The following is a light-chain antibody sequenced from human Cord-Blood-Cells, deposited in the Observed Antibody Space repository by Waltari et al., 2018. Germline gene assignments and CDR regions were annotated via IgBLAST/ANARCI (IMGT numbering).Light chain of an antibody. CDR2: AAS. V-gene: IGKV1-39*01. CDR3: QQSYRTPYT. Sequence: DIQMTQSPSYLSASVGDRVTITCRASQSISSYLNWYQKKPGKAPKLLIYAASSLQSGVTSRFSGSGSGTDFTLTISSLQPEDFATYYCQQSYRTPYTFGQGTKLEIK. J-gene: IGKJ2*01. CDR1: QSISSY.